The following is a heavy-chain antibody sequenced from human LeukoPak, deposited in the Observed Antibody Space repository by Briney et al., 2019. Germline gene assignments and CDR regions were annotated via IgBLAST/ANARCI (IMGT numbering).Heavy chain of an antibody. D-gene: IGHD3-10*01. J-gene: IGHJ4*02. CDR2: IKQDGSEK. V-gene: IGHV3-7*03. CDR1: GCRFSRYW. CDR3: AQITMVRGVIHY. Sequence: GVSRRLSCAASGCRFSRYWMSWVRQAAGEGLEWVANIKQDGSEKYYVDSVKGRFTISIDNAKNSLYLQMNSLRAEDTAVYHCAQITMVRGVIHYWGQGTLVPVSS.